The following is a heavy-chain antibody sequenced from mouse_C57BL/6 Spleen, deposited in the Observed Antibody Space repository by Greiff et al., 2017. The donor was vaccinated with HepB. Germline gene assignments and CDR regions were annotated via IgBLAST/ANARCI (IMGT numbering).Heavy chain of an antibody. CDR2: IYPGDGDT. V-gene: IGHV1-82*01. Sequence: QVQLQQSGPELVKPGASVKISCKASGYAFSSSWMNWVKQRPGKGLEWIGRIYPGDGDTNYNGKFKGKATLTADKSSSTAYMQLSSLTSEDSAVYFCARWRYYDAMDYWGQGTSVTVSS. D-gene: IGHD2-14*01. CDR1: GYAFSSSW. J-gene: IGHJ4*01. CDR3: ARWRYYDAMDY.